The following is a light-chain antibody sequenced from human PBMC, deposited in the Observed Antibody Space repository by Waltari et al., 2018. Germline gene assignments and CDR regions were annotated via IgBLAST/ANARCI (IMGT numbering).Light chain of an antibody. J-gene: IGLJ7*01. CDR1: RSNIGHNH. V-gene: IGLV1-51*02. Sequence: QSVLTPPPSVSAAPGQRVTIPCSAGRSNIGHNHVSLSRQFPGTAPKLLIYEDTERPSGIAGRFSGSKSGTSATLDITGLQAGDEADYYCGTWDSSLSGAVFGGGTHLTVL. CDR2: EDT. CDR3: GTWDSSLSGAV.